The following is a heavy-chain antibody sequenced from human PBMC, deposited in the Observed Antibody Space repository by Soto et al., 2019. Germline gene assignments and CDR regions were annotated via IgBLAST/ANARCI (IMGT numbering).Heavy chain of an antibody. J-gene: IGHJ6*03. CDR1: GDSISSYS. CDR3: ARRKSRYCSGSSSPSDYYYYYMDV. V-gene: IGHV4-59*08. D-gene: IGHD2-2*01. Sequence: QVKLQESGPGLVKPSETLSLTCTVSGDSISSYSWSWIRQPPGMGLEWLGYVFHTGSTNYNPSLKSRVNISVDSSKNQFSLGLSSVTAADTAVYFCARRKSRYCSGSSSPSDYYYYYMDVWGKGTTVTVPS. CDR2: VFHTGST.